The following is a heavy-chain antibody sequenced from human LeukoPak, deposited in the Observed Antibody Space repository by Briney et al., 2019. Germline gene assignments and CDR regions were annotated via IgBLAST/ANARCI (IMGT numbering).Heavy chain of an antibody. Sequence: SETLSLTCTVSGGSINSTAYYWGWIRQPPGRGLEWIATIYYSGSTYYNPSLESRVTISVDTSKNQFPLKLSSVTAADTSVYYCSRQGVRGTYYYAMDVWGQGTTVTVSS. J-gene: IGHJ6*02. D-gene: IGHD3-10*01. CDR1: GGSINSTAYY. CDR3: SRQGVRGTYYYAMDV. CDR2: IYYSGST. V-gene: IGHV4-39*01.